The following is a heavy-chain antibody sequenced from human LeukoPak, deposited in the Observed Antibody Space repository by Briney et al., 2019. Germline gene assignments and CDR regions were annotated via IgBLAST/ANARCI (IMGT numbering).Heavy chain of an antibody. Sequence: GGSLRLSCAASGFTFSSYAMHWVRQAPGKGLEWVAVISYDGSNKYYADSVKGRFTISRDNSKNTLYLQMNSLRAEDTALYHCARGFGSSSDYWGQGTLVTVSS. CDR1: GFTFSSYA. D-gene: IGHD2-15*01. CDR2: ISYDGSNK. J-gene: IGHJ4*02. CDR3: ARGFGSSSDY. V-gene: IGHV3-30-3*01.